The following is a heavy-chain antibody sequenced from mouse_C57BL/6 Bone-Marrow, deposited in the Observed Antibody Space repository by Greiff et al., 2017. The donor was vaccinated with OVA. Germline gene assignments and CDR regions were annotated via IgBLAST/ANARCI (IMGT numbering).Heavy chain of an antibody. CDR3: ARDHYYYGTGFAY. J-gene: IGHJ3*01. CDR1: GFTFSDFY. V-gene: IGHV7-1*01. CDR2: SRNKANDYTT. D-gene: IGHD1-1*01. Sequence: EVNLVESGGGLVQSGRSLRLSCAPSGFTFSDFYMEWVRQAPGKGLEWIAASRNKANDYTTEYSASVKGRFIVSRDTSQSILYLQMNALRAEDTAIYYCARDHYYYGTGFAYWGQGTLVTVSA.